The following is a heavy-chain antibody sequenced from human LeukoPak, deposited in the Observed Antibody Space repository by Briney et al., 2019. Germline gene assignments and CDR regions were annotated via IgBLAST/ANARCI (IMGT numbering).Heavy chain of an antibody. J-gene: IGHJ5*02. CDR2: IYYSGST. CDR1: GGSISSSSYY. Sequence: PSETLSLTCTVSGGSISSSSYYWGWIRQPPGKGLEWIGSIYYSGSTYYNPSLKSRVTISVDTSKNQFSLKLSSVTAADTAVYYCARQANSGWPNWFDPWGQGTLVTVSS. V-gene: IGHV4-39*01. CDR3: ARQANSGWPNWFDP. D-gene: IGHD6-19*01.